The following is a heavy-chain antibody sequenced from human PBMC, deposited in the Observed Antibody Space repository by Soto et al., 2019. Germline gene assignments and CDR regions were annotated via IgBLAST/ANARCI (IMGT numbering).Heavy chain of an antibody. J-gene: IGHJ5*02. D-gene: IGHD6-19*01. CDR1: GDSVSSNSAG. Sequence: PSQTLSLTCVISGDSVSSNSAGWNWIRQSPSRGLEWLGRTFYRSKWYNDYAVSLKGRITINPDTSKNQFSLQLNSVTPEDTAVYYCARATAVAGRHGFDPWGQGTLVTVSS. V-gene: IGHV6-1*01. CDR2: TFYRSKWYN. CDR3: ARATAVAGRHGFDP.